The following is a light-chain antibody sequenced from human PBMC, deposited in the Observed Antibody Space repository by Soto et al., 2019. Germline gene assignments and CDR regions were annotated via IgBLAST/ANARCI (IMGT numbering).Light chain of an antibody. CDR2: DAS. J-gene: IGKJ2*01. CDR3: QQRSNWPPGYT. CDR1: QSVSSY. Sequence: EIVLPQSPATLSLSPGERATLSCRASQSVSSYLAWYQQKPGQAPRLLIYDASSRATGIPARFSGSGSGTDFTLTISSLEPEDFAVYYCQQRSNWPPGYTFGQGTNLEIK. V-gene: IGKV3-11*01.